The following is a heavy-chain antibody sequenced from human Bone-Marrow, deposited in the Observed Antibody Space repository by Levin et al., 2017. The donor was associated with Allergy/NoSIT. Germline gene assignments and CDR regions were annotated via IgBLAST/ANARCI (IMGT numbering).Heavy chain of an antibody. D-gene: IGHD1-26*01. V-gene: IGHV3-15*01. CDR3: TTGPVGATGYYDYGMDV. J-gene: IGHJ6*02. Sequence: GGSLRLSCAASGFTFSNAWMSWVRQAPGKGLEWVGRIKSKTDGGTTDYAAPVKGRFTISRDDSKNTLYLQMNSLKTEDTAVYYCTTGPVGATGYYDYGMDVWGQGTTVTVSS. CDR1: GFTFSNAW. CDR2: IKSKTDGGTT.